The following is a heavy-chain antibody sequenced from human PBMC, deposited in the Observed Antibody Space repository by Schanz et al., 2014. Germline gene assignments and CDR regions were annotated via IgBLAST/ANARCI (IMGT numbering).Heavy chain of an antibody. CDR1: GFSFSIFA. CDR2: IKSKTDGGTT. D-gene: IGHD6-19*01. CDR3: TTYCDGGCAIDN. V-gene: IGHV3-15*01. J-gene: IGHJ4*02. Sequence: EVQLVESGGGLVRPGGSLRLSCSASGFSFSIFAMTWVRQAPGKGLEWVGRIKSKTDGGTTDYAAPVKGRFTISRDDSKNTLFLQMNSLKTEDTAVYYCTTYCDGGCAIDNWGQGALXTVSS.